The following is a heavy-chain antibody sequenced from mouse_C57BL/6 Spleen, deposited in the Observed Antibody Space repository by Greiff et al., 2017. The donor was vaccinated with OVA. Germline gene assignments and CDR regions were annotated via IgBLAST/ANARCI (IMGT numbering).Heavy chain of an antibody. Sequence: VQGVESGAELVKPGASVKMSCKASGYTFTTYPIEWMKQNHGKSLEWIGNFHPYNDDTKYNEKFKGKATLTVEKSSSTVYLELSRLTSDDSAVYYCARRTYDYPYYFDYWGQGTTLTVSS. CDR1: GYTFTTYP. V-gene: IGHV1-47*01. CDR2: FHPYNDDT. D-gene: IGHD2-4*01. J-gene: IGHJ2*01. CDR3: ARRTYDYPYYFDY.